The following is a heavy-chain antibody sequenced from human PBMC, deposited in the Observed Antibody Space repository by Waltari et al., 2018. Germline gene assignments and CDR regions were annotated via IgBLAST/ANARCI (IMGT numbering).Heavy chain of an antibody. CDR3: ARDSGDYVDANYYYGMDV. V-gene: IGHV3-48*01. Sequence: EVQLVESGGGLVQPGGSLRLSCAASGFTFSSYSMNWVRQAPGKGLEWVSYISSSSSTIYYADSVKCRFTISRDNAKNSLYLQMNSLRAEDTAVYYCARDSGDYVDANYYYGMDVWGQGTTVTVSS. D-gene: IGHD4-17*01. CDR2: ISSSSSTI. CDR1: GFTFSSYS. J-gene: IGHJ6*02.